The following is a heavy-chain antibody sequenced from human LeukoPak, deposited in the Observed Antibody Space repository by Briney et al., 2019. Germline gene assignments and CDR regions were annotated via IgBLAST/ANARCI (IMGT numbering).Heavy chain of an antibody. CDR2: IHPGDSDS. CDR1: GYSFSNYW. V-gene: IGHV5-51*01. CDR3: ARASTGFPNWFDP. Sequence: GESLKISCKGSGYSFSNYWIAWVRQMPGKGLEWTGIIHPGDSDSRYSPSFQVQVTISADKSINTAYLQWSSLKASDTAMYYCARASTGFPNWFDPWGQGTPVTVSS. J-gene: IGHJ5*02.